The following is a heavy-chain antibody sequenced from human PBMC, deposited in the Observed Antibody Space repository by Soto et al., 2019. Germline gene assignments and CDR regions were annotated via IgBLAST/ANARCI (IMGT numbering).Heavy chain of an antibody. CDR2: ISGSGGST. CDR1: GFTFSSYA. J-gene: IGHJ4*02. CDR3: AKEDGVAVVTARPSDS. Sequence: GGSLRLSCAASGFTFSSYAMSWVRQAPGKGLEWVSAISGSGGSTYYADSVKGRFTISRDNSKNTLYLQMNSLRAEDTAEYYCAKEDGVAVVTARPSDSWGQETLVTVSS. V-gene: IGHV3-23*01. D-gene: IGHD2-15*01.